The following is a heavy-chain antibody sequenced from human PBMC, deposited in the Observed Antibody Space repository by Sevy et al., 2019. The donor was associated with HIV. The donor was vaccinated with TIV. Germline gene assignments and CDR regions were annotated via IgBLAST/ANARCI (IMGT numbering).Heavy chain of an antibody. D-gene: IGHD3-16*01. CDR1: GFTFSSYE. J-gene: IGHJ4*02. Sequence: GGSLRLSCAASGFTFSSYEMHWVRQAPGKGLEWVSYISSSGSTIYYADSVKGRFTISRDNAKNSLYLQMNSLRAEDTAVYYCARDHPTLDYWGQRTLVTVSS. CDR3: ARDHPTLDY. V-gene: IGHV3-48*03. CDR2: ISSSGSTI.